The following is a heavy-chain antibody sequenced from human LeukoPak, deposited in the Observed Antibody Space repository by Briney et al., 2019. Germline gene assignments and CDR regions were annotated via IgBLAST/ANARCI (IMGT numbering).Heavy chain of an antibody. J-gene: IGHJ6*02. CDR1: GGSISSGDYY. CDR3: ARVSIAAAGETFYYYYGMDV. D-gene: IGHD6-13*01. CDR2: IYYSGST. Sequence: SETLSLTCTVSGGSISSGDYYWSWIRQPPGKGLEWIGYIYYSGSTYYNPSLKSRVTISVDTSKNQFSLKLSSVTAADTAVYYSARVSIAAAGETFYYYYGMDVWGQGTTVTVSS. V-gene: IGHV4-30-4*01.